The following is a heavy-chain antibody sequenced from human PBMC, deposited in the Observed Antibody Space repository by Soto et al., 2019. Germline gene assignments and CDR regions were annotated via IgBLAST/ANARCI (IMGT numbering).Heavy chain of an antibody. V-gene: IGHV4-31*03. D-gene: IGHD4-4*01. Sequence: QVQLQESGPGLVKPSQTLSLTCTVSGGSISSGGYYWSWIRQHPGKGLEWIGYIYYSGSTYYNPALKRRSIISVDTSKNQFSLKLSSVTAADTAVYYCASAYSNYFDYWGQGTLVTVSS. J-gene: IGHJ4*02. CDR3: ASAYSNYFDY. CDR1: GGSISSGGYY. CDR2: IYYSGST.